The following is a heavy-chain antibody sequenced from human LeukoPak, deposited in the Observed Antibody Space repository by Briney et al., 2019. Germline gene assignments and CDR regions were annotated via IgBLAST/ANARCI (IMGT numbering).Heavy chain of an antibody. CDR3: AGHHPRNTVDF. Sequence: SETLSLTCTVSGGSISTYYWGWIRQPPGKGLEWIAYVSDIGSINYNPSLRSRVTISLDTSKNQLSLKLSSVTAADTAVYYCAGHHPRNTVDFWGQGTLVTVSS. D-gene: IGHD2-8*02. V-gene: IGHV4-59*08. CDR2: VSDIGSI. J-gene: IGHJ4*02. CDR1: GGSISTYY.